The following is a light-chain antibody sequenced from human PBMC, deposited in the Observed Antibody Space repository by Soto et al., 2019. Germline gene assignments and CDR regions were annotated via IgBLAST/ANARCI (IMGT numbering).Light chain of an antibody. V-gene: IGLV2-11*01. CDR2: DVS. J-gene: IGLJ1*01. CDR3: CSFAGNYIYV. Sequence: QSALAHPRSVFGSPGQSVTISCTGTSSDVGGYNYVSWYLQHPGKAPKVMIYDVSKRPSGVPDRFSGSKSGNTASLTISGLQSEDEADYYCCSFAGNYIYVFGTGTKGTVL. CDR1: SSDVGGYNY.